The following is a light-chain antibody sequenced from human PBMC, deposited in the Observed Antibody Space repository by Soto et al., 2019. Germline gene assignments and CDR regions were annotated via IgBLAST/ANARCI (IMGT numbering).Light chain of an antibody. CDR2: TTS. Sequence: DIHMTQSPSTLSASVGDRVTITCRASQSISLWLAWYQQKPGKAPNLLIYTTSSLESGVPSRFSGSGSGTEFTLTISSLQPDDFATYYCQHWNDYSWTFGQGTKVEVK. CDR3: QHWNDYSWT. CDR1: QSISLW. J-gene: IGKJ1*01. V-gene: IGKV1-5*03.